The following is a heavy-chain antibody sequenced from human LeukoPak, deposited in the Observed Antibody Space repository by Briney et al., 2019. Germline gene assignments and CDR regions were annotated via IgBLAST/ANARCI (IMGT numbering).Heavy chain of an antibody. CDR3: ARVIRIGYYYYGMDV. V-gene: IGHV3-7*01. D-gene: IGHD3-16*01. CDR1: GFTFSSYW. CDR2: IEQDGSEK. J-gene: IGHJ6*02. Sequence: PGGSLRLSCAASGFTFSSYWMSWVRQAPGKGLEWVANIEQDGSEKYYVDSVKGRFTISRDNAKNSLFLQVSSLRAEDTAVYYCARVIRIGYYYYGMDVWGQGTTVTVSS.